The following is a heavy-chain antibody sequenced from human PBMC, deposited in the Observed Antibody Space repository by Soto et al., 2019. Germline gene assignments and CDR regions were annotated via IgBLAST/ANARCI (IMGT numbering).Heavy chain of an antibody. CDR2: IRGNDDAT. CDR3: AKVGDLKQWLEHLDF. Sequence: EVKLLESGGGFIQPGGSLRLSCTASGFTFRSYGMSWVRQAPGKGLEWVAAIRGNDDATYYADSVKGRFTISRDISENTLYLQMNSQRADDAAVYYCAKVGDLKQWLEHLDFWGLGTLVTVSS. CDR1: GFTFRSYG. D-gene: IGHD6-19*01. V-gene: IGHV3-23*01. J-gene: IGHJ4*02.